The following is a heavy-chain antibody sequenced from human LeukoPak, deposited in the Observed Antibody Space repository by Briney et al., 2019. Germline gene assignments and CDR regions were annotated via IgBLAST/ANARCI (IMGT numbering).Heavy chain of an antibody. CDR3: VKDGSWGDYQFYFYMDV. J-gene: IGHJ6*03. CDR1: GFTFGSFA. Sequence: LPGGSLRLSCEASGFTFGSFAMSWVRQAPGEGLEWLSGISGSGYYTYYAGSVKGRFTISRDNSKSTLYIEMSSLRVEDTAVYYCVKDGSWGDYQFYFYMDVWGKGTTVTVSS. D-gene: IGHD2-2*01. CDR2: ISGSGYYT. V-gene: IGHV3-23*01.